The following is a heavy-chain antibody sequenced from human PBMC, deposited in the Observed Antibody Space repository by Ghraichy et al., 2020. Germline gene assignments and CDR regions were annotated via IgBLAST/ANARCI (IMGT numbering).Heavy chain of an antibody. CDR3: ARQMGYYDSSGSTDY. Sequence: ESLNLSCKGSGYSFTSYWIGWVRQMPGKGLEWMGIIYPGDSDTRYSPSFQGQVTISADKSISTAYLQWSSLKASDTAMYYCARQMGYYDSSGSTDYWGQGTLVTVSS. CDR2: IYPGDSDT. J-gene: IGHJ4*02. CDR1: GYSFTSYW. V-gene: IGHV5-51*01. D-gene: IGHD3-22*01.